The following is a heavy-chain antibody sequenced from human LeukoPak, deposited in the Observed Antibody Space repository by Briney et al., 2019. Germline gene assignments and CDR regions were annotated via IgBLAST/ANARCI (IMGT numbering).Heavy chain of an antibody. CDR3: ASRAGKPGNTPWCFDY. CDR2: IRQDGSET. Sequence: GRTLRLSCAASGFTFTNYWMTRVREASGKGPERVPNIRQDGSETNYVDSVRGRFTIARDNTKNSLYLQMTSLRGEDTAVYYCASRAGKPGNTPWCFDYWGQGALVTVSS. D-gene: IGHD1-7*01. J-gene: IGHJ4*02. CDR1: GFTFTNYW. V-gene: IGHV3-7*01.